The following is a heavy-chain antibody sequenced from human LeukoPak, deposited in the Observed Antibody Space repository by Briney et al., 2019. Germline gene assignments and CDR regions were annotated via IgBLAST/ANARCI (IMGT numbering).Heavy chain of an antibody. CDR1: GYRFTSYW. CDR3: ARHQYSNYGVSDY. V-gene: IGHV5-51*01. CDR2: IYPGDSDI. Sequence: GESLQISCKGSGYRFTSYWIGWVRQMPGKGLEWMGIIYPGDSDIRYCPSFQGQVTISTDKSISTAYLQWSSLKASDTAMYYCARHQYSNYGVSDYWGQGTLVTVSS. J-gene: IGHJ4*02. D-gene: IGHD4-11*01.